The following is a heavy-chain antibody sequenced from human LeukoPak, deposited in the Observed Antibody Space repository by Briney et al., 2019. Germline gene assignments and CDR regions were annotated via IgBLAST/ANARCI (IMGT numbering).Heavy chain of an antibody. V-gene: IGHV4-34*01. CDR1: GGSFSGYY. J-gene: IGHJ4*02. CDR3: ARGLYGSGPLDY. CDR2: INHSGST. D-gene: IGHD3-10*01. Sequence: SETLSLTCAVYGGSFSGYYWSWIRQPPGKGLEWIGEINHSGSTNYNPSLKSRVTISVDTSKNQFSLKLSSVTAADTAVYYCARGLYGSGPLDYWGQGTLVTVSS.